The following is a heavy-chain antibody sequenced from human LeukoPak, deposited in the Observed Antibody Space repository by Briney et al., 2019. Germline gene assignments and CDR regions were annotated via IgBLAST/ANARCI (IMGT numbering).Heavy chain of an antibody. V-gene: IGHV4-34*01. Sequence: SETLSLTCAVYGGSFSGYYWSWIRQPPGRGLDGIGKINHSGSTNYNPSLKSRVTISVDTSKNQFSLKLSSVTAADTAVYYCARGLGSIAARRAPLDYWGQGTLVTVSS. CDR1: GGSFSGYY. J-gene: IGHJ4*02. D-gene: IGHD6-6*01. CDR3: ARGLGSIAARRAPLDY. CDR2: INHSGST.